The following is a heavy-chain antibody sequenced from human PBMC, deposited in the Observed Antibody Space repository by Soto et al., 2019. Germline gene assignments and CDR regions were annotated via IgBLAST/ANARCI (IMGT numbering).Heavy chain of an antibody. CDR2: ISSSGSTI. V-gene: IGHV3-11*01. CDR3: AREYSGYDLSDAFDI. D-gene: IGHD5-12*01. Sequence: SLRLSCAASGFTFSDYHMSWIRQAPGKGLEWVSYISSSGSTIYYADSVKGRFTISRDNAKNSLYLQMNSLRAEDTAVYYCAREYSGYDLSDAFDIWGQGTMVTVSS. J-gene: IGHJ3*02. CDR1: GFTFSDYH.